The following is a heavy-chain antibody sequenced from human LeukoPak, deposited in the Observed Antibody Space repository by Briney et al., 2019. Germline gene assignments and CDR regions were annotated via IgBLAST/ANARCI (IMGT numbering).Heavy chain of an antibody. V-gene: IGHV1-8*01. CDR3: ARGRPTSSSSIFDY. D-gene: IGHD6-6*01. J-gene: IGHJ4*02. CDR1: GYTFTSYD. Sequence: ASVKVSCKASGYTFTSYDINWVRQATGQGLEWMGWMNPNSGNTGYAQKFQGRVTMTRNTSISTAYMELSSLRSEDTAVYYCARGRPTSSSSIFDYWGQGTLVTVSS. CDR2: MNPNSGNT.